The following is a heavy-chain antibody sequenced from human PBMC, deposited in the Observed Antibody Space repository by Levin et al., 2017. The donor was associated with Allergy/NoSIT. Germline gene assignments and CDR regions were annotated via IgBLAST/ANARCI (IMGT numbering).Heavy chain of an antibody. Sequence: LSLTCAASGFNFNIYGMHWVRQAPGLGLEWVAVISFDGNKKHYADSVKGRFTISRDNSNNTVYLQMNSLRADDTAVFYCAKDGLAWRDDNSGSPGDWGQGTLVTVYS. CDR2: ISFDGNKK. CDR1: GFNFNIYG. J-gene: IGHJ1*01. CDR3: AKDGLAWRDDNSGSPGD. V-gene: IGHV3-30*18. D-gene: IGHD3-22*01.